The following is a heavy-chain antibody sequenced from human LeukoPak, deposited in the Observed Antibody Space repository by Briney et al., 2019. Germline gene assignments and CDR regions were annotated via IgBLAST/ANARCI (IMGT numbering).Heavy chain of an antibody. CDR3: ATVIYYDSSRPVYFQH. J-gene: IGHJ1*01. CDR2: ISNSEST. Sequence: KPSETLSLTCTVSGGFISGSNYYWGWIRQPPGKGLEWIGSISNSESTYYSPSLKSRVTISVDTSMNQFSLKLSSVTAADTAVYYCATVIYYDSSRPVYFQHWGQGTLVTVSS. V-gene: IGHV4-39*07. D-gene: IGHD3-22*01. CDR1: GGFISGSNYY.